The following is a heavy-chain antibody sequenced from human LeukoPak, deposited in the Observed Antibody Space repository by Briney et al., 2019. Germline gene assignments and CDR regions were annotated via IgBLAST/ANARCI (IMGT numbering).Heavy chain of an antibody. CDR3: TTNADLDY. CDR1: GFTFSTYG. J-gene: IGHJ4*02. Sequence: EGSLRLSCVASGFTFSTYGMHWVRQAPGKGLEWVGRIKSGDGGTTDYAAPVKGRFTISRDDSKNTLYLQMNSLKTEDTALYYCTTNADLDYWGQGPLVTVSS. D-gene: IGHD2-2*01. V-gene: IGHV3-15*01. CDR2: IKSGDGGTT.